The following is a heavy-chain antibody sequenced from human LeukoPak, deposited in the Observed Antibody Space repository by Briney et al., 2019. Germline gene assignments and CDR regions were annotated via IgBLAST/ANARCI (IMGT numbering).Heavy chain of an antibody. J-gene: IGHJ6*03. CDR3: ARGAPDIYYYSYMDV. CDR1: GGTFSNYT. V-gene: IGHV1-69*13. CDR2: IIPIFGTA. Sequence: GASVKVSCKASGGTFSNYTISWVRQAPGQGLEWMGEIIPIFGTANYAQKFQGRVTITADESTSTAYMELSSLRSEDTAVYYCARGAPDIYYYSYMDVWGKGTTVTISS.